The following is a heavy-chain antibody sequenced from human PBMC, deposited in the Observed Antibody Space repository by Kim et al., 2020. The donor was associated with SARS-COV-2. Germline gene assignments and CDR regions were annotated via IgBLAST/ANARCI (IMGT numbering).Heavy chain of an antibody. V-gene: IGHV4-59*13. D-gene: IGHD6-13*01. CDR2: IYYSGST. CDR1: GGSISSYY. Sequence: SETLSLTCTVSGGSISSYYWSWIRQPPGKGLEWIGYIYYSGSTNYNPSLKSRVTISVDTSKNQFSLKLSSVTAADTAVYYCARASRGAATYYFDYWGQGTLVTVSS. J-gene: IGHJ4*02. CDR3: ARASRGAATYYFDY.